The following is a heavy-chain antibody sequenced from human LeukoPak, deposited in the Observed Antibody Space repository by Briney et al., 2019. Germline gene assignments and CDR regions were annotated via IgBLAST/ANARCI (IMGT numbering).Heavy chain of an antibody. D-gene: IGHD1-14*01. V-gene: IGHV3-7*01. CDR3: ARPRILWDDAFDI. J-gene: IGHJ3*02. CDR1: GFTFSRYW. Sequence: GGSLRLSCAASGFTFSRYWMTWVRQAPGKGLEWVANIKHDGREQYYVDSVKGRCTISRDNAKYSLFLQMNSLRVEDTAVYYCARPRILWDDAFDIWGQGTMVTVSS. CDR2: IKHDGREQ.